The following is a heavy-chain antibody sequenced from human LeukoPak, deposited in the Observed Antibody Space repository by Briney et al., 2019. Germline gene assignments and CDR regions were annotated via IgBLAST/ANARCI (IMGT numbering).Heavy chain of an antibody. CDR1: GGSISSHF. CDR2: IYYRRNT. Sequence: SETLSLTCTVSGGSISSHFRTWIRQSPGKGLEWIGYIYYRRNTNYNPSLRSRVTISIDTCKNQFSLSLTSVTAADTAVYYCARGRGYDILTGYYNSPFDIWGQGTMVTVSS. V-gene: IGHV4-59*11. J-gene: IGHJ3*02. CDR3: ARGRGYDILTGYYNSPFDI. D-gene: IGHD3-9*01.